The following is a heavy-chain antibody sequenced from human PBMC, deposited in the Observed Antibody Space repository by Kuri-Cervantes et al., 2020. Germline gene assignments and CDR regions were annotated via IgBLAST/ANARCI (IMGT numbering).Heavy chain of an antibody. Sequence: SETLSLPCTVCSGSISSGSYYWSWIRQPPGKGLEWIGYSYYSGSTNYNPSLKSRVTISVDTSKNQFSLKLSSVTAADTAVYYCARVRGDYLEGILGNWFDPWGQGTLVTVSS. CDR3: ARVRGDYLEGILGNWFDP. CDR1: SGSISSGSYY. CDR2: SYYSGST. J-gene: IGHJ5*02. V-gene: IGHV4-61*01. D-gene: IGHD4-17*01.